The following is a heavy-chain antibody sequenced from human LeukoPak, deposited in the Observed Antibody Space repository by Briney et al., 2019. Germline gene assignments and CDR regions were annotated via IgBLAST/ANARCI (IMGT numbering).Heavy chain of an antibody. CDR3: ARRLGGWYGGYYYMDV. V-gene: IGHV4-59*12. D-gene: IGHD6-19*01. CDR2: TYYSGST. CDR1: GGSISSYY. Sequence: SETLSLTCTVSGGSISSYYWSWIRQPPGKGLEWIGYTYYSGSTNYNPSLKSRVTISVDTSKNQFSLKLSSVTAADTAVYYCARRLGGWYGGYYYMDVWGKGTTVTISS. J-gene: IGHJ6*03.